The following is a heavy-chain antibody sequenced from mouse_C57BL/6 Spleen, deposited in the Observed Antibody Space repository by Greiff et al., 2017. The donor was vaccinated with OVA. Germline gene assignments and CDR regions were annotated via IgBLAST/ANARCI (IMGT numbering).Heavy chain of an antibody. Sequence: EVQLQQSGPELVKPGASVKISCKASGYTFTDYYMNWVKQSHGKSLEWIGDINPNNGGTSYNQKFKGKATLTVDKSSSTAYMELRSLTSEDSAVYYCAREWDADYWGQGTTLTVSS. J-gene: IGHJ2*01. V-gene: IGHV1-26*01. D-gene: IGHD4-1*01. CDR1: GYTFTDYY. CDR3: AREWDADY. CDR2: INPNNGGT.